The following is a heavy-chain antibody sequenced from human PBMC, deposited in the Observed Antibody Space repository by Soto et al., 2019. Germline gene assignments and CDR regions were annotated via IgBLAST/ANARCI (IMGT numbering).Heavy chain of an antibody. V-gene: IGHV3-23*01. CDR1: GFTFSSYA. CDR3: AKEHRIMITFGGVIALDY. Sequence: GGSLRLSCAASGFTFSSYAMSWVRQAPGKGLEWVSAISGSGGSTYYADSVKGRFTISRDNSKNTLYLQMNSLRAEDTAVYYCAKEHRIMITFGGVIALDYWGQGTPVTVSS. J-gene: IGHJ4*02. D-gene: IGHD3-16*02. CDR2: ISGSGGST.